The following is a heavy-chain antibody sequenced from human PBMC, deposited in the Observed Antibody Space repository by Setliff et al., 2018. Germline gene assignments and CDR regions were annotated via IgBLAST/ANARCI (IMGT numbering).Heavy chain of an antibody. J-gene: IGHJ4*02. V-gene: IGHV1-18*01. D-gene: IGHD3-22*01. Sequence: ASVKVSCKASGYSFSDYGISWVRQAPGQGLEWMGWISAYNGNTKYAQKLQGRVTMATDTSTSTAYMELTRLTTDDTALYYCVRGQGPRTVVAIPFDHWGQGTLVTVSS. CDR1: GYSFSDYG. CDR2: ISAYNGNT. CDR3: VRGQGPRTVVAIPFDH.